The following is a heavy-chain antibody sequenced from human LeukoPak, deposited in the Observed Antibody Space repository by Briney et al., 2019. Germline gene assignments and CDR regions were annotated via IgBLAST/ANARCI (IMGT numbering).Heavy chain of an antibody. CDR3: AKPMIRGVNYFDY. D-gene: IGHD3-10*01. V-gene: IGHV3-23*01. Sequence: PGGSLRLSCAASGFTFSSYGMSWVRQAPGKGLECISAISGSGGCTYYADSVKGRFTISRDNSKNTLYLQMNSLRAEDTAIYYCAKPMIRGVNYFDYWGQGTLVTVSS. CDR1: GFTFSSYG. J-gene: IGHJ4*02. CDR2: ISGSGGCT.